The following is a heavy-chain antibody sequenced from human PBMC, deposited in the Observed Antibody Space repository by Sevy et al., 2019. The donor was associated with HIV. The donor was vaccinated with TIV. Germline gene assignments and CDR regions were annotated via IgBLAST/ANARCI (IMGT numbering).Heavy chain of an antibody. Sequence: GGSLRLSCAASGFTFSSYWMSWVRQAPGKGLEWVANIKQDGSEKYYVDSVKGRFTISRDNAKNSLYLQMNSLRAEDTAVYYCAREEYYYDSSGDYYYYGMDVWGQGTTVTVSS. CDR2: IKQDGSEK. J-gene: IGHJ6*02. CDR1: GFTFSSYW. V-gene: IGHV3-7*01. CDR3: AREEYYYDSSGDYYYYGMDV. D-gene: IGHD3-22*01.